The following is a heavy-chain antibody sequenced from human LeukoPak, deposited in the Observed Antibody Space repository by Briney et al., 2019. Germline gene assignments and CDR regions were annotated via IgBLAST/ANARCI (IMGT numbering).Heavy chain of an antibody. CDR1: GFNVSSNY. CDR3: ARGGTPGFSTGRIDY. J-gene: IGHJ4*02. CDR2: LYGAGSK. V-gene: IGHV3-53*04. D-gene: IGHD6-19*01. Sequence: GGSLRLSCAASGFNVSSNYMSWVRQAPGKGLEWVSVLYGAGSKYYADSVKGRFTISRHDSQNTLFLQMNSLRAEDTAVYYCARGGTPGFSTGRIDYWGQGTLVTVSS.